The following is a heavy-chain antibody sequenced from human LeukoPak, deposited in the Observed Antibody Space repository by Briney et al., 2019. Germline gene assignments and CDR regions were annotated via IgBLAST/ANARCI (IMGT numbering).Heavy chain of an antibody. CDR2: IYTSGST. CDR3: ARVAITYWFDP. Sequence: SETLSLTCTVSGGSISSGSYYWSWIRQPAGKGLEWIGRIYTSGSTNYNPSLKRRVTISVDTSKNQFSLKLSSVTAADTAVYYCARVAITYWFDPWGQGTLVTVSS. CDR1: GGSISSGSYY. V-gene: IGHV4-61*02. D-gene: IGHD1-14*01. J-gene: IGHJ5*02.